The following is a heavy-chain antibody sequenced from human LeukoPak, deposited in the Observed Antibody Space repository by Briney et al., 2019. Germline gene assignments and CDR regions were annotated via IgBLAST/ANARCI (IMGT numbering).Heavy chain of an antibody. CDR3: ARDYGDYLDAFDI. D-gene: IGHD4-17*01. V-gene: IGHV3-7*01. CDR2: TKPDGSEK. CDR1: GFVFRNYW. J-gene: IGHJ3*02. Sequence: GGSLRLSCAASGFVFRNYWMSWVRQAPGKGLEWVANTKPDGSEKNYVGSVKGRFTISRDNTKNSLYLQMDSLRAEDTALYYCARDYGDYLDAFDIWGQGTMVTVSS.